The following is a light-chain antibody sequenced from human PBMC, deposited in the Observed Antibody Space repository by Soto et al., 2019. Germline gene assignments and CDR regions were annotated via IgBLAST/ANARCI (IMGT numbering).Light chain of an antibody. Sequence: EIVMTQSPATLSVSLWERATLSCRASQSISNNLAWYQHKPGQAPSLLMYGASTRATGMPARFSGSGYGTAFTLTISSLQSEDFAVYYCQQYNSGPPLSARFGQGSKVDI. CDR2: GAS. V-gene: IGKV3D-15*01. CDR1: QSISNN. CDR3: QQYNSGPPLSAR. J-gene: IGKJ2*03.